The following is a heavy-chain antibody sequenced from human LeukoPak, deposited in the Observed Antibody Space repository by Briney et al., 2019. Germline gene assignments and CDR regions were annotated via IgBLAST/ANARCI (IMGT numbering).Heavy chain of an antibody. J-gene: IGHJ3*02. Sequence: SETLSLTCTVSGGSINTPNYYWGWIRQTPGKGLEWIGEINHSGSTNYNPSLKSRVTISVDTSKNQFSLKLSSVTAADTAVYYCARGPYGDHAFDIWGQGTMVTVSS. CDR1: GGSINTPNYY. D-gene: IGHD3-10*01. V-gene: IGHV4-61*01. CDR2: INHSGST. CDR3: ARGPYGDHAFDI.